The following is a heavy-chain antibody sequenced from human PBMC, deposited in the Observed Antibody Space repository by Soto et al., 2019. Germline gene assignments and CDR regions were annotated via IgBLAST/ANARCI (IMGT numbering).Heavy chain of an antibody. CDR2: IYYSGST. D-gene: IGHD6-25*01. CDR3: ARDRPSGGAAAVDYGMDG. J-gene: IGHJ6*01. CDR1: GGFISSYY. V-gene: IGHV4-59*13. Sequence: PSETLSLNFTVSGGFISSYYWISVRPPPGKGLEWIGYIYYSGSTNYNPSLKSRVTISVDTSKTQFSLKLSSVTAADTAVYYCARDRPSGGAAAVDYGMDGWWQESTVTVSS.